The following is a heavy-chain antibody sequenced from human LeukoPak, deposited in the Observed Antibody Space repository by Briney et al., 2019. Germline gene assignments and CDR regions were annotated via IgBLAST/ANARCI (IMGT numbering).Heavy chain of an antibody. Sequence: SETLSLTCAVSGGSISSGGYSWSWIRQPPGKGLEWIVYIYHSGSTYYNPSLKSRVTISVDRSKNQFSLKLSSVTAADTAVYYCARILAVGATVAFDIWGQGTMVTVSS. CDR1: GGSISSGGYS. V-gene: IGHV4-30-2*01. D-gene: IGHD1-26*01. CDR2: IYHSGST. J-gene: IGHJ3*02. CDR3: ARILAVGATVAFDI.